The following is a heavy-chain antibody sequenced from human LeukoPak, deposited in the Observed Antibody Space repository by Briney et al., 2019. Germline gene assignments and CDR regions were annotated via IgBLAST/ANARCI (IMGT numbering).Heavy chain of an antibody. CDR3: TTTVPAATRPLT. D-gene: IGHD2-2*01. J-gene: IGHJ5*02. V-gene: IGHV3-49*04. Sequence: GGSLRLSCTASGFTFGDYAMSWVRQAPGKGLEWVGFIRSKAYGGTTEYAASVKGRFTNSRDDSKSIAYLQMNSLKTEDTAVYYCTTTVPAATRPLTWGQGTLVTVSS. CDR2: IRSKAYGGTT. CDR1: GFTFGDYA.